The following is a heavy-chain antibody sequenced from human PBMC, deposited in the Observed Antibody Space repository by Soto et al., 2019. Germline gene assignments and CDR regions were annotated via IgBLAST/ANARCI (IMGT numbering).Heavy chain of an antibody. CDR1: GYTFTSYD. J-gene: IGHJ4*02. Sequence: QVQLVQSGAEVKKPGVSVKVSCKASGYTFTSYDINWVRQATGQGLEWMGWMNPNSGNTGYAQKFQGRVTMTRNTSISTAYMELSSLRSEDTAVYYCARGLPYSGYDWFDYWGQGTLVTVSS. D-gene: IGHD5-12*01. V-gene: IGHV1-8*01. CDR3: ARGLPYSGYDWFDY. CDR2: MNPNSGNT.